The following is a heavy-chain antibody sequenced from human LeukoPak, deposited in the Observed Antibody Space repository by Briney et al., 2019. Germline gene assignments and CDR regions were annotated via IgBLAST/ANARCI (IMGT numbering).Heavy chain of an antibody. CDR1: GYSFTNYW. V-gene: IGHV5-51*01. CDR2: IYPGDSDT. CDR3: ITGGSGSFYNPFDY. J-gene: IGHJ4*02. Sequence: GESLKISCKGSGYSFTNYWIGWVRQMPGKGMEWMGIIYPGDSDTRYSPSFQGQVTISADKSISTAHLQWSSLKASDIAMYYCITGGSGSFYNPFDYWGQGTLVIVSS. D-gene: IGHD3-10*01.